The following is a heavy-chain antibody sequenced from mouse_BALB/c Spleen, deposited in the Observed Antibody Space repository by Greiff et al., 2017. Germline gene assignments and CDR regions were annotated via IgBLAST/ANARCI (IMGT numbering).Heavy chain of an antibody. CDR1: GFTFTDYY. CDR3: ARDTRYGSSSYWYFDV. D-gene: IGHD1-1*01. V-gene: IGHV7-3*02. J-gene: IGHJ1*01. Sequence: EVKLVESGGGLVQPGGSLRLSCATSGFTFTDYYMSWVRQPPGKALEWLGFIRNKANGYTTECSASVKGRFTISRDNSQSILYLQMNTLRAEDSATYYCARDTRYGSSSYWYFDVWGAGTTVTVSS. CDR2: IRNKANGYTT.